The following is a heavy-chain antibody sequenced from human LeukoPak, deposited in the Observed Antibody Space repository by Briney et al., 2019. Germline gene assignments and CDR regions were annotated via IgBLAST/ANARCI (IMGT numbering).Heavy chain of an antibody. J-gene: IGHJ4*02. CDR1: GYTFTSYG. D-gene: IGHD2-2*02. Sequence: ASVKVFCKASGYTFTSYGISWVRQAPGQGLEWMGWTSAYNGNTNYAQKLQGRVTMTTDTSTSTAYMELRSLRSDDTAVYYCAREPLGYCSSTSCYRGRFVDYWGQGTLVTVSS. V-gene: IGHV1-18*04. CDR3: AREPLGYCSSTSCYRGRFVDY. CDR2: TSAYNGNT.